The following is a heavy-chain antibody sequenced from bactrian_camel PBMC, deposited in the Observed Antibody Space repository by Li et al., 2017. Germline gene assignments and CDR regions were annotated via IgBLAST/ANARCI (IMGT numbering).Heavy chain of an antibody. J-gene: IGHJ6*01. CDR2: FYSDGTTY. V-gene: IGHV3S25*01. CDR1: GFTFSMNW. Sequence: QLVESGGGLVQPGGSLRLSCAVNGFTFSMNWMHWVRQAPGKEREGVATFYSDGTTYVCADSVKGRFTISRDNAKNTVYLQMNSLKPEDTAMYYCARTSYGGSWYPSAERFGDWGQGTQVTVS. D-gene: IGHD6*01. CDR3: ARTSYGGSWYPSAERFGD.